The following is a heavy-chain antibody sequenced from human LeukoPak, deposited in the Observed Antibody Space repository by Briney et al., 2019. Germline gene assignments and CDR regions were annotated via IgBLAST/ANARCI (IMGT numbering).Heavy chain of an antibody. D-gene: IGHD2-21*02. CDR2: ISYAGTNK. J-gene: IGHJ4*02. CDR1: GFIFNNYG. V-gene: IGHV3-30*18. CDR3: AKDWAPYCGGDCYFNY. Sequence: GGSLRLSCAASGFIFNNYGMHWVRQAPGKRQEGVAVISYAGTNKNYADSVKGRFTISRDSSKNTVYLQMNTLRVEDTAVYYCAKDWAPYCGGDCYFNYWGQGTLVTVSS.